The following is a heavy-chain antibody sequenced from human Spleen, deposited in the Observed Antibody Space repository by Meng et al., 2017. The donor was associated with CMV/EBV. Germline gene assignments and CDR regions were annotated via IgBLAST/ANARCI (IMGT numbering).Heavy chain of an antibody. CDR1: GYSFTSYS. CDR2: ISAYNGNT. CDR3: AREVSSSRYPGFDF. V-gene: IGHV1-18*01. D-gene: IGHD2-2*01. Sequence: ASVKVSCKASGYSFTSYSISWVRQAPGQGLEWMGWISAYNGNTNYAQKFQGRATMVRDTSIRTAYMELSRLRFDDTAVYFCAREVSSSRYPGFDFWGQGTRVTVSS. J-gene: IGHJ4*02.